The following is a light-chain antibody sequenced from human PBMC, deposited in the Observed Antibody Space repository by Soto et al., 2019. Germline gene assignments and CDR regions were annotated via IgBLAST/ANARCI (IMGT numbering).Light chain of an antibody. Sequence: QSALTQPASVSGSPGQSITISCTGTSSDVGSYNLVSWYQQYSGKAPQLIIYEGSKRPSGVSNRFSGSKSGNTASLTISGLQAEDEADYYCCSYAGSTTGVFGGGTKLTVL. CDR1: SSDVGSYNL. V-gene: IGLV2-23*01. CDR3: CSYAGSTTGV. J-gene: IGLJ3*02. CDR2: EGS.